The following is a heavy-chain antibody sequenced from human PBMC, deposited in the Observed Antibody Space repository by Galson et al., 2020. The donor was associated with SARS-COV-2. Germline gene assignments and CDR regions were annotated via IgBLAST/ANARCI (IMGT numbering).Heavy chain of an antibody. D-gene: IGHD3-9*01. V-gene: IGHV3-33*01. CDR3: ARESYDILTGVHFDF. CDR2: IWYDGSNK. J-gene: IGHJ4*02. CDR1: GFTFSSYG. Sequence: GGSLRLSCAASGFTFSSYGMHWVRQAPGKGLEWVAVIWYDGSNKYYADSVKGRFTISRDNSKNTLYLQMNSLRAEDTAVYYCARESYDILTGVHFDFWGQGTLVTVSS.